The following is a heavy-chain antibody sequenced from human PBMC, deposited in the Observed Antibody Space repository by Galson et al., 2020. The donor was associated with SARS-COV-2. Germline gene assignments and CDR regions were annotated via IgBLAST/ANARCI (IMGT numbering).Heavy chain of an antibody. CDR3: ARGYYDSFGYYVQSD. CDR2: ISPYSGNT. Sequence: ASVKVSCKASAYTFTSYGTSWVRQAPGQGLEWMGWISPYSGNTEYAQRFQGRVTMTTDASTSTAYMELRSLRSDDAAVYYCARGYYDSFGYYVQSDWGQGTLVTVSS. CDR1: AYTFTSYG. V-gene: IGHV1-18*01. D-gene: IGHD3-22*01. J-gene: IGHJ4*02.